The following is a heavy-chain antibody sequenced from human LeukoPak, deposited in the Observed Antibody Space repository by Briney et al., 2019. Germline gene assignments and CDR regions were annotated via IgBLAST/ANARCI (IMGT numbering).Heavy chain of an antibody. CDR2: IWYDGTNK. D-gene: IGHD3-10*01. Sequence: GGSLRLSCAASGFSFNIYHMHWVRQAPGKGPEWVAIIWYDGTNKYYADSVKGRFTISRDNSKNTVYLQMNSLRAEDTAVYYCARDYKTWYFDLWGRGTLVSVSS. CDR3: ARDYKTWYFDL. CDR1: GFSFNIYH. V-gene: IGHV3-33*01. J-gene: IGHJ2*01.